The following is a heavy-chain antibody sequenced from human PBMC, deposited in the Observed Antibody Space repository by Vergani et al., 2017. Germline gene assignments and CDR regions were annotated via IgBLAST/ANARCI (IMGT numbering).Heavy chain of an antibody. CDR3: AGYRTTVDWFDP. V-gene: IGHV4-61*02. CDR2: IYTSGST. Sequence: QVQLQESGPGLVKPSQTLSLTCTVSGGSISSGSYYWSWIRQPAGKGLEWIGRIYTSGSTNYNPTLKSRVTISVDTSKNQYSLKLSSVTAADTAVYYCAGYRTTVDWFDPWGQGTLVTVSS. CDR1: GGSISSGSYY. D-gene: IGHD4-23*01. J-gene: IGHJ5*02.